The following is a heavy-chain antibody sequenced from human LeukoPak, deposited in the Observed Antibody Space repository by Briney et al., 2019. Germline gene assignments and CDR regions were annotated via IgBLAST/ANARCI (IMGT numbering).Heavy chain of an antibody. CDR1: GFTFSSYG. CDR2: ISGSGGST. Sequence: GGSLRLSCAASGFTFSSYGMSWVRQAPGKGLEWVSAISGSGGSTYYADSVKGRFTISRDNSKNTLYLQMNSPRAEDTAVYYCAKDLVAYYDILTGSMETGFDYWGQGTLVTVSS. CDR3: AKDLVAYYDILTGSMETGFDY. J-gene: IGHJ4*02. V-gene: IGHV3-23*01. D-gene: IGHD3-9*01.